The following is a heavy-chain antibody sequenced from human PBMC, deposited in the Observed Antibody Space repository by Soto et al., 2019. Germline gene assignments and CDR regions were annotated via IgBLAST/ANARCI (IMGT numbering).Heavy chain of an antibody. CDR3: ASRTGVSPVGY. D-gene: IGHD6-13*01. Sequence: EVQLVESGGGLVKPGGSLRLSCAASGFTFSSYSMNWVRQAPGKGLEWVSSISSSSSYIYYADSVKGRFTISRDNAKNSPDLQMNSLRAEDTAVYYCASRTGVSPVGYWGQGTLVTVSS. CDR1: GFTFSSYS. V-gene: IGHV3-21*01. J-gene: IGHJ4*02. CDR2: ISSSSSYI.